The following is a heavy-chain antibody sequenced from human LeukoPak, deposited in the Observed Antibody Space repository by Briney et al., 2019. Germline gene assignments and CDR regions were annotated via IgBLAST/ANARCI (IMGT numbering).Heavy chain of an antibody. CDR2: IYCSGST. Sequence: SETLSLTCAVYGGSFSGYYWSWIRQPPGKGLEWIGYIYCSGSTNYNPSLKSRVTISVDTSKNQFSLKLSSVTAADTAVYYCARVHSSGWYRDDYWGQGTPVTVSS. D-gene: IGHD6-19*01. CDR1: GGSFSGYY. CDR3: ARVHSSGWYRDDY. J-gene: IGHJ4*02. V-gene: IGHV4-59*01.